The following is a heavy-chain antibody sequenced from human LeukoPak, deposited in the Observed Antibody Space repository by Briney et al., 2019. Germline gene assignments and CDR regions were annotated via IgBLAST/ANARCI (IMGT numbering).Heavy chain of an antibody. D-gene: IGHD6-19*01. V-gene: IGHV1-2*02. CDR1: GYTFTDFF. CDR2: INPNSGDT. J-gene: IGHJ4*02. CDR3: ARGPYSSGWYGLDY. Sequence: EASVKVSCKPSGYTFTDFFLHWVRQAPGQGLEWMGWINPNSGDTNYAQKFQGRVTMTRDTSISTVFLDLDRLTSDDTAMYYCARGPYSSGWYGLDYWGQGTLVTVSS.